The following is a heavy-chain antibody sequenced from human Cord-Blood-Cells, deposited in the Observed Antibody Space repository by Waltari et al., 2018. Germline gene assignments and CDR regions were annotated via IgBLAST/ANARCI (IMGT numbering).Heavy chain of an antibody. CDR3: ARHGPTTELGMVY. D-gene: IGHD7-27*01. CDR1: GYSFTSYW. J-gene: IGHJ4*02. CDR2: IYPGDSDT. Sequence: EVQLVQSGAEVNKPGESLKISCKGSGYSFTSYWIGGVGQMPGKGLEWMGIIYPGDSDTRYSPSFQGQVTISADKSISTAYLQWSSLKASDTAMYYCARHGPTTELGMVYWGQGTLVTVSS. V-gene: IGHV5-51*01.